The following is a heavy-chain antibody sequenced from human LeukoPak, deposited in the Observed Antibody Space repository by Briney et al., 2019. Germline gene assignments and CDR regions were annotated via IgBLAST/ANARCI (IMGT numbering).Heavy chain of an antibody. Sequence: ASVKVSCKASGYTFTSYGISWVRQAPGQGLECMGWISAYNGNTNYAQKLQGRVTMTTDTSTSTAYMELRSLRSDDTAVYYCASSGYIWGSYGSDYFDYWGQGTLVTVSS. D-gene: IGHD3-16*02. CDR3: ASSGYIWGSYGSDYFDY. CDR2: ISAYNGNT. J-gene: IGHJ4*02. V-gene: IGHV1-18*01. CDR1: GYTFTSYG.